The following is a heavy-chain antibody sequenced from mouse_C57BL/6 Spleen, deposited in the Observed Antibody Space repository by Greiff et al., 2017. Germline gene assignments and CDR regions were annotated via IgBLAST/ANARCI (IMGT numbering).Heavy chain of an antibody. CDR1: GYTFTSYW. Sequence: QVQLQQPGAELVKPGASVKLSCKASGYTFTSYWMHWVKQRHGRGLERIGRIDPNSGGTKYNEKFKSKATLTVDKPSSTAYMQLSSLTSEDSAVYYCARDYGSSVFDYWGQGTTLTVSS. D-gene: IGHD1-1*01. CDR2: IDPNSGGT. CDR3: ARDYGSSVFDY. J-gene: IGHJ2*01. V-gene: IGHV1-72*01.